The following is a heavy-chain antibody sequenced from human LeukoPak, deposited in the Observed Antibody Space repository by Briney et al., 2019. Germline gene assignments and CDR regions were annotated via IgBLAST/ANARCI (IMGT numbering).Heavy chain of an antibody. CDR1: GGSFSGYY. V-gene: IGHV4-34*01. J-gene: IGHJ4*02. D-gene: IGHD6-13*01. CDR3: ARGFRYSSSWYYFDY. Sequence: SETLSLTCAVYGGSFSGYYWSWIRQPPGKGLEWIGEINHSGSTNYNPSLKSRVTISVDTSKNQFSLKLSSVTAADTAVYYCARGFRYSSSWYYFDYWGQGILVTVSS. CDR2: INHSGST.